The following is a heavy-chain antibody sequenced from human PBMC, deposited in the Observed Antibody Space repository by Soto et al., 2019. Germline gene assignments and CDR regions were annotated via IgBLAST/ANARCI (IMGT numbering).Heavy chain of an antibody. CDR3: ATFMVRGAPDYYYGMDV. CDR2: ISSSSSYI. Sequence: EVQLVESGGGLVKPGGSLRLSCAASGFTFSSYSMNWVRQAPGKGLEWVSSISSSSSYIYYADSVKGRFTISRDNAKNXRYLQMNSLTAEDTAVYYCATFMVRGAPDYYYGMDVWGQGTTVTGSS. V-gene: IGHV3-21*01. CDR1: GFTFSSYS. D-gene: IGHD3-10*01. J-gene: IGHJ6*02.